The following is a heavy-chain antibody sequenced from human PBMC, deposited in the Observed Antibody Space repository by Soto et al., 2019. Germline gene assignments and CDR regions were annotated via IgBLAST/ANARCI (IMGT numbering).Heavy chain of an antibody. CDR1: GGTISSGGYC. Sequence: SVTLSHSCTVSGGTISSGGYCCSCIHQQPGKSQEWIGYIYYSGSTYYNPSLKSRVTISVDTSKNQFSLKLSSVTAADTALYYFAGSGYCRSTSCLFDYLRQGTLVTVSS. J-gene: IGHJ4*02. D-gene: IGHD2-2*01. CDR2: IYYSGST. CDR3: AGSGYCRSTSCLFDY. V-gene: IGHV4-31*03.